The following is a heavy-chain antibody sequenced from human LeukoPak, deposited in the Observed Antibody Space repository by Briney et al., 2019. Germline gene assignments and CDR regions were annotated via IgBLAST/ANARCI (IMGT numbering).Heavy chain of an antibody. V-gene: IGHV3-11*04. J-gene: IGHJ4*02. D-gene: IGHD3-10*01. CDR2: ISSSGSTI. CDR1: GDSISSSNFY. CDR3: ARGARGSGDY. Sequence: LSLTCTVSGDSISSSNFYWGWIRQAPGKGLEWVSYISSSGSTIYYADSVKGRFTISRDNAKNSLYLQMNSLRAEATAVYYCARGARGSGDYWGQGTLVTVSS.